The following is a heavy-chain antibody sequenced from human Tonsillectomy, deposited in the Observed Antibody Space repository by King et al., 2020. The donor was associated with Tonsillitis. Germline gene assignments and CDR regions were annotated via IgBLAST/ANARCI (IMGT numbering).Heavy chain of an antibody. CDR1: GGSINSNSYY. CDR2: ISYSGST. V-gene: IGHV4-39*07. J-gene: IGHJ5*02. CDR3: ARAFAYDNWFDP. D-gene: IGHD3-3*01. Sequence: HLQLQESGPGLVKPSETLSLTCTVSGGSINSNSYYWGWIRQPPGKGLEWIGSISYSGSTYYNPSLKSRVTISVDTSKNQFSLKLSSVTAADTAVYYCARAFAYDNWFDPWGQGTLVTVSS.